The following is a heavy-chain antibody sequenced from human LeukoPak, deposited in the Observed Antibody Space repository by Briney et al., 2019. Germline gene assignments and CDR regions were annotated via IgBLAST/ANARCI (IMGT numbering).Heavy chain of an antibody. CDR2: INAGNGNT. CDR3: ARALRVSNNWFDP. D-gene: IGHD4-17*01. J-gene: IGHJ5*02. CDR1: GYTFTSYA. Sequence: ASVKVSCKASGYTFTSYAMHWVRQAPGQRLEWMGWINAGNGNTKYSQKFQGRVTITRDTSASTAYMELSSLRSEDMAVYYCARALRVSNNWFDPWGQGTLVTVSS. V-gene: IGHV1-3*01.